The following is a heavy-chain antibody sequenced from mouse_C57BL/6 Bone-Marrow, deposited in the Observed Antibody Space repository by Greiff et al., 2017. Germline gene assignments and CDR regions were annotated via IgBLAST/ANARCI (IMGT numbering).Heavy chain of an antibody. CDR2: IYPGSGCT. J-gene: IGHJ1*03. CDR1: GYTFTSYW. V-gene: IGHV1-55*01. D-gene: IGHD2-5*01. CDR3: ARSAYYNNYWYFDV. Sequence: QVQLQQPGAELVKPGASVKMSCKASGYTFTSYWITWVKQRPGQGLEWIGDIYPGSGCTNYNEKFKSKATLTVDTSSSTAYMQLSSLTSEDSAVYYCARSAYYNNYWYFDVWGTGTTVTVSS.